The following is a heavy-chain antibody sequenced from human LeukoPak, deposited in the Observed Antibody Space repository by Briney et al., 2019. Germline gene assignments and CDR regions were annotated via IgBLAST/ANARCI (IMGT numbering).Heavy chain of an antibody. V-gene: IGHV4-34*01. CDR2: INHSGST. J-gene: IGHJ5*02. D-gene: IGHD3-10*02. CDR3: ARGLPRLYYYVNSWFDP. CDR1: GGSFYGYY. Sequence: SEPLSLTCAVYGGSFYGYYWRWIRQPPGKGLECIEEINHSGSTNYNPSLKGRVTISVETSKNQFSLKLSSVAAADTAVYYGARGLPRLYYYVNSWFDPWGQGTLVTVSS.